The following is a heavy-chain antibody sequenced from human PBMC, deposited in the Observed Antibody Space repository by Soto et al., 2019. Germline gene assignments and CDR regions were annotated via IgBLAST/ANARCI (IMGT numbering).Heavy chain of an antibody. CDR3: AKDGDVLLWFGELLSYYGMDG. CDR1: GFTFSSYA. D-gene: IGHD3-10*01. J-gene: IGHJ6*02. CDR2: ISGSGGST. V-gene: IGHV3-23*01. Sequence: GGSLRLSCAASGFTFSSYAMSWVRQAPGKGLEWVSAISGSGGSTYYADSVKGRFTISRDNSKNTLYRQMNSLRAEETAVYYCAKDGDVLLWFGELLSYYGMDGWGQGTTVTVS.